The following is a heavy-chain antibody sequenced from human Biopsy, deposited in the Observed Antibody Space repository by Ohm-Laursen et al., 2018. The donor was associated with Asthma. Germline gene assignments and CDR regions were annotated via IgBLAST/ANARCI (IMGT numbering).Heavy chain of an antibody. V-gene: IGHV3-7*01. CDR3: ARTFHFWSPYHAEHYQL. D-gene: IGHD3-3*02. Sequence: LRLSCAASGFTFGDYWMSWVRQVPGKGLELVANIKHDGTEKDHVDSLKGRFTISRDNAKNSLYLQMNSLRAEDTAVYYCARTFHFWSPYHAEHYQLWGQGTLVTVPS. J-gene: IGHJ1*01. CDR2: IKHDGTEK. CDR1: GFTFGDYW.